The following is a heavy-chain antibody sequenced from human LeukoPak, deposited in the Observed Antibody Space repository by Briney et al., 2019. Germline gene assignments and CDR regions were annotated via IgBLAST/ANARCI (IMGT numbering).Heavy chain of an antibody. J-gene: IGHJ5*02. D-gene: IGHD3-10*01. CDR1: GGTFSSYA. CDR2: IIPIFGTA. CDR3: ARDITMVRGAKYNWFDP. V-gene: IGHV1-69*05. Sequence: ASVKVSCKASGGTFSSYAISWVRQAPGQGLEWMGGIIPIFGTANYAQKFQGRVTITTDESTSTAYMELSSLRSGDTAVYYCARDITMVRGAKYNWFDPWGQGTLVTVSS.